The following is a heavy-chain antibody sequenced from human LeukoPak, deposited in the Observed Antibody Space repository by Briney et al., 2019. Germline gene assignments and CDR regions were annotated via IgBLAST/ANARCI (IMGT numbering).Heavy chain of an antibody. J-gene: IGHJ6*02. CDR3: ARSEDIVVVPAAIQYYYYYYGMDV. D-gene: IGHD2-2*01. Sequence: ASVKVSCKASGYTFTSYGISWVRQAPGQGLEWMGWISAYNGNTNYAQKLQGRVTMTTDTSTSTAYMELRSLRSDDTAVYHCARSEDIVVVPAAIQYYYYYYGMDVWGQGTTVTVSS. V-gene: IGHV1-18*01. CDR2: ISAYNGNT. CDR1: GYTFTSYG.